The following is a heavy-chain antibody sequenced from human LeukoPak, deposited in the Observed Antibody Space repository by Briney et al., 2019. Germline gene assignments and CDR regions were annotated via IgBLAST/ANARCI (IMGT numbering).Heavy chain of an antibody. CDR3: ARDPPALDY. Sequence: ASVKVSCKASGFTFIGYYMHWVRQAPGQGLEWMGWINLNTGDTDYAPKFQGRVTMTRDTSIITAYMELSRLRYDDTAVYYCARDPPALDYWGRGTLVTVSS. V-gene: IGHV1-2*02. CDR1: GFTFIGYY. J-gene: IGHJ4*02. CDR2: INLNTGDT.